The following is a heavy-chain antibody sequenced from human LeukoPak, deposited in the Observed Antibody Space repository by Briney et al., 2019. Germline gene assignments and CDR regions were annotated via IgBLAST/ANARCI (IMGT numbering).Heavy chain of an antibody. Sequence: GGSLRLSCAASGFTVSSNYMSWVRQAPGKGLEWVSVIYSGGSTYYADSVKGRFTISRHNSKNTLYLQMNSLRAEDTAVYYCAKLGVGTDDAFDIWGQGTMVTVSP. CDR2: IYSGGST. CDR3: AKLGVGTDDAFDI. D-gene: IGHD1-7*01. V-gene: IGHV3-53*04. CDR1: GFTVSSNY. J-gene: IGHJ3*02.